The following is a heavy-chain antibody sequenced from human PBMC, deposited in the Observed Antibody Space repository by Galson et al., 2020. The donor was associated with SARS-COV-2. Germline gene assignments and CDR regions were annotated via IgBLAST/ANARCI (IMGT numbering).Heavy chain of an antibody. V-gene: IGHV4-34*01. CDR2: INSSGST. CDR1: GGSFSGYY. J-gene: IGHJ4*02. CDR3: ARESRWELYFDY. Sequence: SETLSLTCAVYGGSFSGYYWSWIRQPPGKGLEWIGEINSSGSTNYNPSLKSRVTISVDTSKNQFSLKLSSVTAADTAVYFCARESRWELYFDYWGQGTLVTVSS. D-gene: IGHD1-26*01.